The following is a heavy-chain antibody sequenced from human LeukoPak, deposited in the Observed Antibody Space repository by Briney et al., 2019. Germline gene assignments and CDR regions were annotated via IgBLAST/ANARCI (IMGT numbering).Heavy chain of an antibody. CDR2: ISYDGSNK. J-gene: IGHJ4*02. V-gene: IGHV3-30*04. CDR3: VGTIAYRGSEY. CDR1: GFTFSSYA. Sequence: GGSLRLSCAASGFTFSSYAMHWVRQAPGKGLEWVAVISYDGSNKYYADSVKGRFSISRDNPKNTLYPQMNSLRAEDTAVYYCVGTIAYRGSEYWGQGALVTVSS. D-gene: IGHD1-7*01.